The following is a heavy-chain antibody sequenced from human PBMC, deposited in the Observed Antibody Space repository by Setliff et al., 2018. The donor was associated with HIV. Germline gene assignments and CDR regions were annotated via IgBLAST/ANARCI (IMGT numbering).Heavy chain of an antibody. CDR1: GGSISSSSYY. J-gene: IGHJ3*02. D-gene: IGHD2-2*01. CDR2: IYSSGSI. CDR3: AGYCNDNNCFAYAFDI. V-gene: IGHV4-61*02. Sequence: SETLSLTCSVSGGSISSSSYYWSWIRQPAGKGLEWIGRIYSSGSIAYNPSFKSRVSISLDTSKNQFSLNLKSVTAADAAVYYCAGYCNDNNCFAYAFDIWGQGTMVTVSS.